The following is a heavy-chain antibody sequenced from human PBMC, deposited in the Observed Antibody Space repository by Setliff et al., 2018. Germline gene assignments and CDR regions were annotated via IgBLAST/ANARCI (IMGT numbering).Heavy chain of an antibody. CDR2: IDPRDDFT. J-gene: IGHJ3*02. V-gene: IGHV1-69-2*01. CDR1: GYSFSDFY. CDR3: ARDRPVGVATVDAFDI. D-gene: IGHD5-12*01. Sequence: ASVKVSCKASGYSFSDFYMHWVRQVPGEGLEALGRIDPRDDFTVYAERFKDRLTITADTSTDTSYMEMSSLRFEDTAVYYCARDRPVGVATVDAFDIWGQGTMVTVSS.